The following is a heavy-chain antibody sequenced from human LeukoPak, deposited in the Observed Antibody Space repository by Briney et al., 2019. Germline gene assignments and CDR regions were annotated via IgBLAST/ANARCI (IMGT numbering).Heavy chain of an antibody. J-gene: IGHJ4*02. V-gene: IGHV1-18*01. CDR2: ISAYNGNT. D-gene: IGHD3-3*01. Sequence: GASVKVSCKASGYTFTSYGISRVRQAPGQGLEWMGWISAYNGNTNYAQKLQGRVTMTTDTSTSTAYMELRSLRSDDTAVYYCAREWYYDFWSGYAEFDYWGQGTLVTVSS. CDR3: AREWYYDFWSGYAEFDY. CDR1: GYTFTSYG.